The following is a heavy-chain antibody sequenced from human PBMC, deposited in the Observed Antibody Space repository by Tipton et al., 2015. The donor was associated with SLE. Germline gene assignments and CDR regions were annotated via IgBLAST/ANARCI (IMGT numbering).Heavy chain of an antibody. D-gene: IGHD5-12*01. V-gene: IGHV3-30*02. J-gene: IGHJ4*02. CDR3: ARVRGDIVATEYEGFDY. CDR1: GFTVSSNY. Sequence: SLRLSCAASGFTVSSNYMSWVRQAPGKGLEWGAFIRYDGRNKYYADSVTGRFTISRDNSKNTLYLQMNSLRAEDTAVYYCARVRGDIVATEYEGFDYWGQGTLVTVSS. CDR2: IRYDGRNK.